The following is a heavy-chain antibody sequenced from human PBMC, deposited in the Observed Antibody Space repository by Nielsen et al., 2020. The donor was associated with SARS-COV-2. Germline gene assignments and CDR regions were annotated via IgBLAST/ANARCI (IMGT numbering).Heavy chain of an antibody. Sequence: GESLKISCAASGFTFSSYKMNWVRQAPGKGLEWVSSVSSSGSSVYYADSVKGRFTISRDNAKKSLYLQMNSLRAEDTAVYYCARPLDSGDKSDAFDIWGQGTMVTLSS. V-gene: IGHV3-21*01. CDR1: GFTFSSYK. D-gene: IGHD4-23*01. CDR3: ARPLDSGDKSDAFDI. J-gene: IGHJ3*02. CDR2: VSSSGSSV.